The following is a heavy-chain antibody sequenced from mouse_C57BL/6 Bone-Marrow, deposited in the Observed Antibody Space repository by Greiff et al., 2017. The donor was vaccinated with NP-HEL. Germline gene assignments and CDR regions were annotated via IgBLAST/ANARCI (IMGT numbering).Heavy chain of an antibody. Sequence: QVQLQQSGAELVKPGASVKLSCKASGYTFTSYWMQWVKQRPGQGLEWIGEIDPSDSYTNYNQKFKGKATLTVDTSSSTAYMQLSSLTSEDSAVYYCARRGGNPYYFDCWGQGTTLSVSS. V-gene: IGHV1-50*01. D-gene: IGHD2-1*01. CDR3: ARRGGNPYYFDC. J-gene: IGHJ2*01. CDR2: IDPSDSYT. CDR1: GYTFTSYW.